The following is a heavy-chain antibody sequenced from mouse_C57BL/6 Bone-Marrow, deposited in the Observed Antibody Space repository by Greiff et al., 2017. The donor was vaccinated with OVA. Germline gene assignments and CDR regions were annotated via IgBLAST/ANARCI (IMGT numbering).Heavy chain of an antibody. D-gene: IGHD4-1*01. CDR2: IHPNSGST. Sequence: QVQLQQPGAELVKPGASVKLSCKASGYTFTSYWMPWVQQRPGQGLEWIGMIHPNSGSTNYNEKFKSKATLTVDKSSSTAYMQLSSLTSEDSAVYYCARIWDSFAYWGQGTLVTVSA. V-gene: IGHV1-64*01. J-gene: IGHJ3*01. CDR1: GYTFTSYW. CDR3: ARIWDSFAY.